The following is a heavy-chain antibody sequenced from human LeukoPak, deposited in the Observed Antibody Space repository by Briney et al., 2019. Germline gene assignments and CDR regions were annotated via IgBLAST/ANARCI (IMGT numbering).Heavy chain of an antibody. V-gene: IGHV4-61*02. J-gene: IGHJ6*03. CDR1: GGSISSGSYY. D-gene: IGHD1-20*01. Sequence: PSETLSLTCTVPGGSISSGSYYWSWIRQPAGKGLEWIGRIYTSGSTNYNPSLKSRFTISVDTSKNQFSLKLSSVTAADTAVYYCARDHNWNDAPGWVYYYMDVWGKGTTVTVSS. CDR2: IYTSGST. CDR3: ARDHNWNDAPGWVYYYMDV.